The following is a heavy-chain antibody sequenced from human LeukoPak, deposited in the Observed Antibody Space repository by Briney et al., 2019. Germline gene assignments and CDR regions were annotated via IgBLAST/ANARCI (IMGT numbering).Heavy chain of an antibody. CDR3: ARAEWSPYYYGMDV. J-gene: IGHJ6*02. Sequence: SETLFLTCTVSGGSISSYYWSWIRQPPGKGLEWIGYIYYSGSTNYNPSLKSRVTISVDTSKNQFSLKLSSVTAADTAVYYCARAEWSPYYYGMDVWGQGTTVTVSS. CDR1: GGSISSYY. D-gene: IGHD2-8*01. V-gene: IGHV4-59*01. CDR2: IYYSGST.